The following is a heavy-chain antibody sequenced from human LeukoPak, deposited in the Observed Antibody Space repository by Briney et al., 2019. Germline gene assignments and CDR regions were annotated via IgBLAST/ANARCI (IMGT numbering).Heavy chain of an antibody. J-gene: IGHJ3*02. CDR2: ISSSSSYI. Sequence: PGGSLRLSCAASGFTFSSYSMNWVRQAPGKGLEWVSSISSSSSYIYYADSVKGRFTISRDNAKNSLYLQMNSLRAEDTALYYCARGDYDSRRGNAFDIWGQGTMVTVSS. D-gene: IGHD3-22*01. CDR3: ARGDYDSRRGNAFDI. CDR1: GFTFSSYS. V-gene: IGHV3-21*04.